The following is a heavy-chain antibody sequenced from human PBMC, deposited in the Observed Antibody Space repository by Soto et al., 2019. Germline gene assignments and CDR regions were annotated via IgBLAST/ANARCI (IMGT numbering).Heavy chain of an antibody. CDR1: GGSFSRYY. CDR3: ARSVFP. Sequence: SETLSLTCAVSGGSFSRYYWGWIRQPPGKGLAWIACIYYSGSAKYSPSLKSRVTMSVDTSKNQFSLKLSSVTAADTAIYYCARSVFPWGQGTLVTVSS. CDR2: IYYSGSA. V-gene: IGHV4-59*12. J-gene: IGHJ5*02.